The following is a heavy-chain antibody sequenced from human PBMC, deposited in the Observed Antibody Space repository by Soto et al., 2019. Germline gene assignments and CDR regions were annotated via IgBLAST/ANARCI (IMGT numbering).Heavy chain of an antibody. Sequence: SETLSLTCTVSGGSISSYYWSWIRQPPGKGLEWIGYIYYSGSTNYNPSLKSRVTISVDTSKNQFSLKLSSVTAADAAVYYCARMCYYYGSGSYYTHTCYYYSGIDVWGQGTTVTVSS. D-gene: IGHD3-10*01. CDR1: GGSISSYY. J-gene: IGHJ6*02. CDR3: ARMCYYYGSGSYYTHTCYYYSGIDV. CDR2: IYYSGST. V-gene: IGHV4-59*08.